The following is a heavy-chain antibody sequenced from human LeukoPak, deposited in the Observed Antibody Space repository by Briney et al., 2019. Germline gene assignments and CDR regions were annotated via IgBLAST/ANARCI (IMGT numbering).Heavy chain of an antibody. CDR1: GFTFITYA. Sequence: GGPLRLSCAASGFTFITYAMSWVRQAPGKGRKWVSGISGSGTGGRTYSADSVKGRFTISRDNSKNTLYLQMNSLRAEDMAVYYCAKDRDSSSGDCLDYWGQGTLVTVSS. V-gene: IGHV3-23*01. D-gene: IGHD2-21*02. J-gene: IGHJ4*02. CDR3: AKDRDSSSGDCLDY. CDR2: ISGSGTGGRT.